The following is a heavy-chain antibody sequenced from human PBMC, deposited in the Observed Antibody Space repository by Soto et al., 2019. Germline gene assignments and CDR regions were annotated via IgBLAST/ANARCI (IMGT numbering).Heavy chain of an antibody. D-gene: IGHD3-10*01. CDR1: GYSISSGNY. CDR2: LYHIGST. Sequence: SETLSLTCAVSGYSISSGNYWAWIRQPPGRGLEWIGSLYHIGSTHYNSSLKSRVTISVDKSKNQFSLKLSSVTAADTAVYYCAREGGYYGSGSRKGLRYWGQGTLVTV. J-gene: IGHJ4*02. CDR3: AREGGYYGSGSRKGLRY. V-gene: IGHV4-38-2*02.